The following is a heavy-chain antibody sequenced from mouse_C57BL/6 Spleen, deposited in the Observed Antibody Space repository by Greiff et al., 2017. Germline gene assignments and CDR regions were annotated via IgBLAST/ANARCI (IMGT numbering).Heavy chain of an antibody. V-gene: IGHV5-12*01. J-gene: IGHJ2*01. CDR2: ISNGGGST. D-gene: IGHD2-2*01. Sequence: DVMLVESGGGLVQPGGSLKLSCAASGFTFSDYYMYWVRQTPEKRLEWVAYISNGGGSTYYPDTVKGRFTISRDNAKNTLYLQMSRLKSEDTAMYYCARHSPGSFDYWGQGTTLTVSS. CDR1: GFTFSDYY. CDR3: ARHSPGSFDY.